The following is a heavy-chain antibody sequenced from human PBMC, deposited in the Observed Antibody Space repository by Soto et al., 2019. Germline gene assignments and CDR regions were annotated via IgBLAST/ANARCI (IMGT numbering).Heavy chain of an antibody. CDR3: ARVVGGITMVRGVIIPTSDAFDI. D-gene: IGHD3-10*01. Sequence: SETLSLTCTVSGFSLSSYYLIWIRPPPGKGLEWIGYIYYSGSTNYNPSLKSRVTISVDTSKNQFSLKLSSVTAADTAVYYCARVVGGITMVRGVIIPTSDAFDIWGQGAMVTISS. CDR2: IYYSGST. J-gene: IGHJ3*02. V-gene: IGHV4-59*01. CDR1: GFSLSSYY.